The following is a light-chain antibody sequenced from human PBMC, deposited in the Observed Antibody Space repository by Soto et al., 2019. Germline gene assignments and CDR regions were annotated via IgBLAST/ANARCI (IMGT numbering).Light chain of an antibody. V-gene: IGKV3-11*01. Sequence: EIVLTQSPATLSLSPGERATLSFRVSQSVSSYLAWYQQKPGQAPRLLIYDASNRATGIPARFSGSGSGTDFTLTISSLEPEDFAVYYCQQRSNWPITFGQGTRLEI. CDR2: DAS. CDR1: QSVSSY. J-gene: IGKJ5*01. CDR3: QQRSNWPIT.